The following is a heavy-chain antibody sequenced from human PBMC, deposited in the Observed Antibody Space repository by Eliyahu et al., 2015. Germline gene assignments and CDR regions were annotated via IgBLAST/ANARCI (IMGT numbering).Heavy chain of an antibody. V-gene: IGHV4-34*01. CDR2: ITHSGST. CDR3: ARRACSGGSCYSPNMGGWFDP. D-gene: IGHD2-15*01. J-gene: IGHJ5*02. CDR1: GGSFSTHD. Sequence: QVQLQQWGAGLWKPSETLSLTCGVSGGSFSTHDWGWIRQPPGKGXEWIGEITHSGSTNYKTSXKSRVTISIDASKKELSLKLSSVTAADTAVYYCARRACSGGSCYSPNMGGWFDPWGQGALVTVSS.